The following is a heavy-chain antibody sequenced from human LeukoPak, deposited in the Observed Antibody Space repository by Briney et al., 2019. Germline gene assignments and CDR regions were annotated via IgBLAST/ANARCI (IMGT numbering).Heavy chain of an antibody. CDR2: INTDGSTT. D-gene: IGHD6-19*01. J-gene: IGHJ3*02. CDR1: GFAFSRYW. Sequence: PGGSLRLSCAASGFAFSRYWMHWVHQVPGEGLVWVSHINTDGSTTNFADSVKGRFNVSRDNAKNTLYLQMNNLRAEDTAVYYCARAGAYSSGWYMGDAFDIWGQGTMVTVSS. CDR3: ARAGAYSSGWYMGDAFDI. V-gene: IGHV3-74*01.